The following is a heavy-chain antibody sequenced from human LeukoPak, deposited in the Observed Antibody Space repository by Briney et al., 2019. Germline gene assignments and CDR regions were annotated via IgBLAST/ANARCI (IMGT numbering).Heavy chain of an antibody. CDR2: IYYSGST. J-gene: IGHJ3*02. D-gene: IGHD1-26*01. CDR3: AGQGSGGRAFDI. V-gene: IGHV4-31*03. CDR1: GGSISSGGYY. Sequence: PSQTLSLTCTVSGGSISSGGYYWSWIRQHPGKGLEWIGYIYYSGSTYYNPSLKSRVTISVDTSKNQFSLKLSSVTAADTAVYYCAGQGSGGRAFDIWGQGTMVTVSS.